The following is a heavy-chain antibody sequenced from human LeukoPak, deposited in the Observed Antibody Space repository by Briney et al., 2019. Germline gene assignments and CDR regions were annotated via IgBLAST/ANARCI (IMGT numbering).Heavy chain of an antibody. Sequence: ASVKVSCKASGFTFTSSAMQWVRQARGQRLEWIGWIVVGCGNTNYAQKFQERVTITRDMSTSTAYMELSSLRSEDTAVCYCAARPEDYYDSSGQGGYWYFDLWGRGTLVTVSS. D-gene: IGHD3-22*01. CDR1: GFTFTSSA. CDR2: IVVGCGNT. J-gene: IGHJ2*01. V-gene: IGHV1-58*02. CDR3: AARPEDYYDSSGQGGYWYFDL.